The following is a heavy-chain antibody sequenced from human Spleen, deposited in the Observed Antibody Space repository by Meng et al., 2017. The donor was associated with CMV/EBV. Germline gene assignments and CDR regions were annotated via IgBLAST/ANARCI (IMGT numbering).Heavy chain of an antibody. J-gene: IGHJ4*02. V-gene: IGHV4-30-4*08. D-gene: IGHD3-22*01. CDR3: ASLRYYGSRGYYFRGFDY. Sequence: SETLSLTCTVSGGSISSGDYYWSWIRQPPGKGLEWIGYIYYSGTTYYNASLKSRVIMSVDTPENQLSLKLSSVTAADTAVYYCASLRYYGSRGYYFRGFDYWGQGTRVTVSS. CDR2: IYYSGTT. CDR1: GGSISSGDYY.